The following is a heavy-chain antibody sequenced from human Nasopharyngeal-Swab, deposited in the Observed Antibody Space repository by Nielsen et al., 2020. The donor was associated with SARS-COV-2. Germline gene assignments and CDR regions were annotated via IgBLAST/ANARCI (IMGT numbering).Heavy chain of an antibody. CDR3: ARVLPFRITGTSGMDV. D-gene: IGHD1-7*01. J-gene: IGHJ6*02. V-gene: IGHV1-46*01. CDR2: INPTDGST. Sequence: SVKVSCTASGYTFTSYYLHWVRQSPGQRLERMGIINPTDGSTSYAQKFEGKVTMTRVTSTSTVYMELNSLRSEDTAVYYCARVLPFRITGTSGMDVWGQGTTVTVSS. CDR1: GYTFTSYY.